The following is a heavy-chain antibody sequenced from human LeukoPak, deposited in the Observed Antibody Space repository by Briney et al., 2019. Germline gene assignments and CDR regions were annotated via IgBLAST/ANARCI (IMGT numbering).Heavy chain of an antibody. D-gene: IGHD6-19*01. V-gene: IGHV3-48*03. CDR1: GFTFSSYE. CDR2: ISSSGSTK. Sequence: GGSLRLSCTASGFTFSSYEMNWVRQAPGKGLEWVSYISSSGSTKYYADSVKGRFTISRDNAKNSLYLQMNSLRAEDTAVYYCIVLAVTGTLGFDYWGQGTLVTVSS. CDR3: IVLAVTGTLGFDY. J-gene: IGHJ4*02.